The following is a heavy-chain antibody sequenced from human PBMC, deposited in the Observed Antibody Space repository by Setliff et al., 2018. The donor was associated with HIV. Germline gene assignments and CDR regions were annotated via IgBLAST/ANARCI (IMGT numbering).Heavy chain of an antibody. V-gene: IGHV1-2*02. CDR1: GYFFTAYY. Sequence: ASVKVSCKASGYFFTAYYMHWVRQAPGQGLEWMAWINPNTGGTQYAQKFQGRVTVTRDTPISTAYMEIKKLTSDDTAVYYCARDYRTVYSGDWPLDYWGQGTVVAVSS. CDR2: INPNTGGT. J-gene: IGHJ4*02. CDR3: ARDYRTVYSGDWPLDY. D-gene: IGHD2-21*02.